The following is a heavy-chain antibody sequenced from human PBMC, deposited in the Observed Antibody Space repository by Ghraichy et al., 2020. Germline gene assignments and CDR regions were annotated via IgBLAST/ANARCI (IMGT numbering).Heavy chain of an antibody. CDR3: ARADYGDLHSDYYYYMDV. V-gene: IGHV3-30-3*01. J-gene: IGHJ6*03. D-gene: IGHD4-17*01. CDR1: GFTFSSYA. CDR2: ISYDGSNK. Sequence: GGSLRLSCAASGFTFSSYAMHWVRQAPGKGLEWVAVISYDGSNKYYADSVKGRFTISRDNSKNTLYLQMNSLRAEDTAVYYCARADYGDLHSDYYYYMDVWGKGTTVTVSS.